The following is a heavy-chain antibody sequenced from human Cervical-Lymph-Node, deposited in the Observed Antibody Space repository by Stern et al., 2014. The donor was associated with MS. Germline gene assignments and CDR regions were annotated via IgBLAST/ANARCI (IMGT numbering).Heavy chain of an antibody. CDR1: GGSISSYY. J-gene: IGHJ4*02. CDR2: VHYSGTT. Sequence: VQLLESGPGLVKPSETLSLTCSVSGGSISSYYWNWIRQPPGKGLEWIANVHYSGTTNYNPSLKSRVTILLDTSMNQISLKLTSVPAADTAVYYCAGSGTYYPDYWGQGILVTVSS. D-gene: IGHD3-3*01. CDR3: AGSGTYYPDY. V-gene: IGHV4-59*08.